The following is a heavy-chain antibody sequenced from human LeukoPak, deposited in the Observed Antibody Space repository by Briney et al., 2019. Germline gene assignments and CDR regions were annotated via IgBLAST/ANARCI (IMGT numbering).Heavy chain of an antibody. J-gene: IGHJ6*02. V-gene: IGHV3-7*01. CDR2: IKQDGSQE. CDR1: RFTLSTYW. Sequence: GGSLRLSCAASRFTLSTYWMSWVRQAPGKGLEWVAHIKQDGSQEYYVDSVKGRFTISRDSAKNSLYLQMNSLRAEDTAVYYCARDLDYDFWSGYLTPSKYYYGMDVWGQGTTVTVSS. D-gene: IGHD3-3*01. CDR3: ARDLDYDFWSGYLTPSKYYYGMDV.